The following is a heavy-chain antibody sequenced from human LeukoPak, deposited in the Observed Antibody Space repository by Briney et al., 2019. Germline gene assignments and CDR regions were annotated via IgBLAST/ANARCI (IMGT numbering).Heavy chain of an antibody. D-gene: IGHD3/OR15-3a*01. Sequence: GGSLRLSCAASGFTFSSYSMNWVRQAAGKGLEWVSYITGSSSTINYADSVKGRFTISRDKAKNSLYLQMNSLRAEDTAVYYCARTGLGMYSFDSWGQGNLVTVSS. CDR3: ARTGLGMYSFDS. CDR1: GFTFSSYS. CDR2: ITGSSSTI. V-gene: IGHV3-48*01. J-gene: IGHJ4*02.